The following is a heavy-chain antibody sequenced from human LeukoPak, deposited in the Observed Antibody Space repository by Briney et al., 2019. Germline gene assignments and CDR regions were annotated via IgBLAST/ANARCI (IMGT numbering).Heavy chain of an antibody. Sequence: ASVKVSCKASGYTFNNYGISWMRQAPGQGLEWMGWISTYNGNTNYAQKLQGRVTMTTDTSTRTAYMELRSLRSDDTAVYYCARVGDSSGYYYSDYWGQGTLVTVSS. V-gene: IGHV1-18*01. J-gene: IGHJ4*02. CDR1: GYTFNNYG. CDR3: ARVGDSSGYYYSDY. D-gene: IGHD3-22*01. CDR2: ISTYNGNT.